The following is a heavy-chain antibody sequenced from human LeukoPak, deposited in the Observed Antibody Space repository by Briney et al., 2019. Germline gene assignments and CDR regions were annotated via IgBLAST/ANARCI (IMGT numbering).Heavy chain of an antibody. Sequence: GGSLRLSCAASGFIFSSHGMNWVRQAPGKGLEWVSGISPSGDITYYADSVKGRFTISRDNSKNTVYLQMDSLMFEDAAVYYCAQDLAYIRFDNWVQGTLVTVSS. CDR1: GFIFSSHG. V-gene: IGHV3-23*01. D-gene: IGHD1-1*01. J-gene: IGHJ4*02. CDR3: AQDLAYIRFDN. CDR2: ISPSGDIT.